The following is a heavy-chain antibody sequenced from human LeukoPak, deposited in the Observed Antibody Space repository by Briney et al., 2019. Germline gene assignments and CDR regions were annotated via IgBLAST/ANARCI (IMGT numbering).Heavy chain of an antibody. CDR1: GFTFSSYA. CDR2: ISGSGGST. CDR3: AKFSSGYPVVDY. V-gene: IGHV3-23*01. Sequence: GGSLRLSCAASGFTFSSYAMSWVRQAPGKGLEWVSVISGSGGSTYYADSVKGRFTISRDNPKNTLYLQMNSLRAEDTAVYYCAKFSSGYPVVDYWGQGSLVTASS. D-gene: IGHD6-25*01. J-gene: IGHJ4*02.